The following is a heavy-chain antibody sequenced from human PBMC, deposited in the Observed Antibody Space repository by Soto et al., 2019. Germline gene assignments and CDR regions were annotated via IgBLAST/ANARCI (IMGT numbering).Heavy chain of an antibody. J-gene: IGHJ5*02. Sequence: ERLCRTCAVSGGSISSYYWSWIRQPAGKGLERIGCIYYSGSTNYNPSLKSRVTISVDTSKNQFYLKLSSVTAADTAVHYCARALDHSRSRQFDPWGQGTLVTVYS. CDR1: GGSISSYY. CDR3: ARALDHSRSRQFDP. CDR2: IYYSGST. V-gene: IGHV4-59*01. D-gene: IGHD6-13*01.